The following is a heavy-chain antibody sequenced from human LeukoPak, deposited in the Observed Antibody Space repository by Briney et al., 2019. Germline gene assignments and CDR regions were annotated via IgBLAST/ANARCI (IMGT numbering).Heavy chain of an antibody. CDR2: INPSSGAT. J-gene: IGHJ5*02. D-gene: IGHD3-3*01. Sequence: GASVMVSCKASGYTFTDYYMHWVRQAPGQEFEWMGWINPSSGATNYAQKFQGRVTMARETSISTAYMELSRLTSDDTAVYYCARERTHYDFWSGYFAWGQGTLVTVSS. V-gene: IGHV1-2*02. CDR3: ARERTHYDFWSGYFA. CDR1: GYTFTDYY.